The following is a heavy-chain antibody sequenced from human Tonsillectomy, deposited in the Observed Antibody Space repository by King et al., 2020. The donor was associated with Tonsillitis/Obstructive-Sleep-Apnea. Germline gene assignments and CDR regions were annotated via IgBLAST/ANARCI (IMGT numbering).Heavy chain of an antibody. CDR2: ITWNSGNI. Sequence: VQLVESGGGLVQPGRSLRLSCVASGFRFDDYGMHWVRQAPGKGLEWVSGITWNSGNIAYADSVQGRFTISRDNAKNSLYLQMNGLRPEDTALYYCAKAGFSGTYYYYYMDVWGKGTTVTVSS. V-gene: IGHV3-9*01. D-gene: IGHD5-12*01. J-gene: IGHJ6*03. CDR3: AKAGFSGTYYYYYMDV. CDR1: GFRFDDYG.